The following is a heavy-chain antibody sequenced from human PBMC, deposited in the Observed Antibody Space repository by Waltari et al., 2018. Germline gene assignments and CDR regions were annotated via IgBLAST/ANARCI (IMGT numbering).Heavy chain of an antibody. Sequence: QAQLQESGPGPVKPSQTLSLTCTVSGVPITSTYHHWTWLRQSAGQGLEWIGRISATGSTTYNPSLKSRVALSIDTSKRQFSLRLTSVTVADTAVYYCARDPSPSDVVSLDIWGQGKMVIVSS. CDR2: ISATGST. CDR3: ARDPSPSDVVSLDI. D-gene: IGHD2-8*02. CDR1: GVPITSTYHH. J-gene: IGHJ3*02. V-gene: IGHV4-61*02.